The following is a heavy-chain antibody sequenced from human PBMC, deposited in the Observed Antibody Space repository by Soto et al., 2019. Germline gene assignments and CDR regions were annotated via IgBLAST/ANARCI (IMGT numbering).Heavy chain of an antibody. CDR1: GYTLTELS. CDR2: FDPEDGET. J-gene: IGHJ6*02. D-gene: IGHD6-13*01. Sequence: ASVKVSCKVSGYTLTELSMHWVRQAPGKGLEWMGGFDPEDGETIYAQKIQGRVTMTEDTSTDTAYMELSSLRSEDTAVYYCAAGLGYSSSWYLYYYYGMDVWGQGTTVTVSS. V-gene: IGHV1-24*01. CDR3: AAGLGYSSSWYLYYYYGMDV.